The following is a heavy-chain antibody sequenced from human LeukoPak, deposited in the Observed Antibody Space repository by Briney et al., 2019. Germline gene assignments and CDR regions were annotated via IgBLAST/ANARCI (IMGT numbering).Heavy chain of an antibody. D-gene: IGHD6-13*01. CDR1: GYTLTELS. Sequence: ASVQVSCKVSGYTLTELSMHWVRQAPGKGLEWMGGFDPEDGETICAQKFQGRVTMTEDTSTDTAYMELSSLRSEDTAVYYCATDTIAAGNERGFDYWGQGTLVTVSS. J-gene: IGHJ4*02. CDR3: ATDTIAAGNERGFDY. CDR2: FDPEDGET. V-gene: IGHV1-24*01.